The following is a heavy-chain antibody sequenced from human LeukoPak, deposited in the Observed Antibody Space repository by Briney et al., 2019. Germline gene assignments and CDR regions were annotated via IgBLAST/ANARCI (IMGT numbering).Heavy chain of an antibody. V-gene: IGHV1-69*13. J-gene: IGHJ4*02. Sequence: SVKVSCKASGGTFSSYAISWVRQAPGQGLEWMGGIIPIFGTANYAQKFQGRVTITADESTSTAYMELSSLRSEDTAVYYCARDQGYCSGGSCYLDYWGQGTLVTVSS. CDR2: IIPIFGTA. D-gene: IGHD2-15*01. CDR3: ARDQGYCSGGSCYLDY. CDR1: GGTFSSYA.